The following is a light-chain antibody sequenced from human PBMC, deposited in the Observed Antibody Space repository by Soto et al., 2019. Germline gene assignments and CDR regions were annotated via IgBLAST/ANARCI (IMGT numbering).Light chain of an antibody. J-gene: IGKJ2*01. Sequence: EIVLTQSPGTLSLSPGERATLSCRASQSVSSSYLAWYQQKPGQAPRLLIYGASTRATGIPDRFSGSGSGTDFSLTISRLEPEDVAVYYCQQYDSSSYTFGQGTKLEIK. V-gene: IGKV3-20*01. CDR3: QQYDSSSYT. CDR2: GAS. CDR1: QSVSSSY.